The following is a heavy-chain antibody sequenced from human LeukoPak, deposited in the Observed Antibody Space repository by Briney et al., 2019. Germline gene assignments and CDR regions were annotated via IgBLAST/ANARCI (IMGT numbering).Heavy chain of an antibody. J-gene: IGHJ6*02. V-gene: IGHV4-59*12. CDR1: GGSMSSYY. CDR3: ARDIVVVPAAIYYYYGMDV. D-gene: IGHD2-2*02. Sequence: SETLSLTCTVSGGSMSSYYWSWIRQPPGKGVEGIGYIYYSASTNYNPSLKSRVTISVDTSKNQFSLKLSSVTAADTAVYYCARDIVVVPAAIYYYYGMDVWGQGTMVTVSS. CDR2: IYYSAST.